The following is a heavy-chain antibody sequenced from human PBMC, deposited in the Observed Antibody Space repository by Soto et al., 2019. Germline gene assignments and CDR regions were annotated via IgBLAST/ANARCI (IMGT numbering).Heavy chain of an antibody. D-gene: IGHD3-22*01. CDR1: GGSFSGYY. V-gene: IGHV4-34*01. CDR2: INHSGST. J-gene: IGHJ4*02. Sequence: SETLSLTCAVSGGSFSGYYWSWIRQPPGKGLEWIGEINHSGSTNYNPSLKSRVTISVDTSKNQFSLRLSSVTAADTAVYYCARATYSVVMTYHFDYWGQGTLVTVSS. CDR3: ARATYSVVMTYHFDY.